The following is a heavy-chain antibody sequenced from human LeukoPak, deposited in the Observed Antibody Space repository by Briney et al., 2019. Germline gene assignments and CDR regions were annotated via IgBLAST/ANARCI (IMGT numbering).Heavy chain of an antibody. CDR3: ARDGNMGAEIDY. J-gene: IGHJ4*02. CDR1: GFTVSNNY. Sequence: GGSLRLSCAASGFTVSNNYMNWVRQAPGKGLEWVSVIYSGGSTYYADSVKGRFTISRDNAKNSLYLQMNSLRAEDSAVYYCARDGNMGAEIDYWGQGTLVTVSS. CDR2: IYSGGST. V-gene: IGHV3-66*01. D-gene: IGHD1-26*01.